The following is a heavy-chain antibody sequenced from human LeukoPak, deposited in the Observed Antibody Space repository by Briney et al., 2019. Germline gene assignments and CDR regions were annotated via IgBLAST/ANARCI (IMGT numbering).Heavy chain of an antibody. V-gene: IGHV3-23*01. J-gene: IGHJ4*02. CDR2: VSSTGGKR. D-gene: IGHD2-15*01. Sequence: GGSLRLSCEASGFSFTNYPMRWVRQAPGKGLEWVSSVSSTGGKRHYADAVQGRFTISRDNSKNRVYLQMNSLRDEDTAVYYCVKGQLFFAGSGPYCGQGTLVTASS. CDR3: VKGQLFFAGSGPY. CDR1: GFSFTNYP.